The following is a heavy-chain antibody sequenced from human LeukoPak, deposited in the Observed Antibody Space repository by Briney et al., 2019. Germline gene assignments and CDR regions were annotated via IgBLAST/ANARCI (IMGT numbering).Heavy chain of an antibody. Sequence: SETLSLTCTVSGGSISGYYWSWIRQPPGKGLEWIGYMYYSGSTNYNPSLKSRVTISVDTSKNQFSLKLSSVTAADTAVYYCARGSSSWHYWGQGTLVTVSS. J-gene: IGHJ4*02. CDR2: MYYSGST. CDR3: ARGSSSWHY. D-gene: IGHD6-13*01. CDR1: GGSISGYY. V-gene: IGHV4-59*12.